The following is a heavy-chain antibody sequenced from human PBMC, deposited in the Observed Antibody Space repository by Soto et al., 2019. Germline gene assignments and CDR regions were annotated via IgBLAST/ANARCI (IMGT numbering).Heavy chain of an antibody. Sequence: GSLRLSCAASGFTFSSYGMPWVRKAPGKGLEWVAVIWYDGSNKYYADSVKGRFTISRDNSKNTLYLQMNSLRAEDTAVYYCAKGRGLVSPHYWGQGTLVTVSS. J-gene: IGHJ4*02. D-gene: IGHD3-9*01. V-gene: IGHV3-33*06. CDR2: IWYDGSNK. CDR1: GFTFSSYG. CDR3: AKGRGLVSPHY.